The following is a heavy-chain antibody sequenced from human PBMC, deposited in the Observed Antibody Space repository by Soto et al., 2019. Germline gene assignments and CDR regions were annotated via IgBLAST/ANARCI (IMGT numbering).Heavy chain of an antibody. D-gene: IGHD3-9*01. CDR3: AAVQGVDPFRYFDWLLVEDY. V-gene: IGHV1-58*01. CDR1: GFTFTSSA. J-gene: IGHJ4*02. Sequence: SVKVSCKASGFTFTSSAVQWVRQARGQRLEWIGWIVVGSGNTNYAQKFQERVTITRDMSTSTAYMELSSLRSEDTAVYYCAAVQGVDPFRYFDWLLVEDYWGQGTLVTVSS. CDR2: IVVGSGNT.